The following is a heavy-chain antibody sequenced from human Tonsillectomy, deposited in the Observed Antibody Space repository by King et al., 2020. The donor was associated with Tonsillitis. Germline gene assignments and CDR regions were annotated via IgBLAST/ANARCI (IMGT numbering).Heavy chain of an antibody. CDR1: GFTFSSYG. CDR3: AKHARAVAGFYFDY. Sequence: VQLVESAGGVVQPGRSLRLSCAASGFTFSSYGMHWVRQAPGKGLEWVAVISYDGSNKYYADSVKGRFTISRDNSKNTLYLQMNSLRAEDTAVYYCAKHARAVAGFYFDYWGQGTLVTVSS. D-gene: IGHD6-19*01. V-gene: IGHV3-30*18. CDR2: ISYDGSNK. J-gene: IGHJ4*02.